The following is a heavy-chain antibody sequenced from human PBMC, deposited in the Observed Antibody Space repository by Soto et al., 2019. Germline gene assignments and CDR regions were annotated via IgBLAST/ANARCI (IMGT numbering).Heavy chain of an antibody. CDR2: IYYSGST. CDR3: ARQRPDNYDFWSGPTYYYYYMDV. V-gene: IGHV4-39*01. J-gene: IGHJ6*03. Sequence: SETLSLTCTVSGGSISSSSYYWGWIRQPPGKGLEWIGSIYYSGSTYYNPSLKSRVTISVDTSKNQFSLKLSSVTAADTAVYYCARQRPDNYDFWSGPTYYYYYMDVWGKGTTVTVSS. CDR1: GGSISSSSYY. D-gene: IGHD3-3*01.